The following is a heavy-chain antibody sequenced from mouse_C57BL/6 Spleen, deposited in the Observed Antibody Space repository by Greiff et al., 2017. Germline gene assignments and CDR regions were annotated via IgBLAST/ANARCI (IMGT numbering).Heavy chain of an antibody. D-gene: IGHD1-1*01. CDR3: VSDYYCISPYYFDY. J-gene: IGHJ2*01. V-gene: IGHV5-17*01. Sequence: EVQGVESGGGLVKPGGSLQLSCAASGFTFSDYGMHWVRQAPEKGLEWVAYISSGSSTIYYADTVKGRFTITMDNAKYTLFLQMAILRSEDTAMYYCVSDYYCISPYYFDYWGQGTTLTVSS. CDR1: GFTFSDYG. CDR2: ISSGSSTI.